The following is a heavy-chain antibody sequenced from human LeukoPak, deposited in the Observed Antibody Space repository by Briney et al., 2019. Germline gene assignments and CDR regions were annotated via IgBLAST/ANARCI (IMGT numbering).Heavy chain of an antibody. CDR2: ISSGGDIF. CDR1: GFTFNTYN. V-gene: IGHV3-48*02. CDR3: ARAYTHPRSPKFFDY. D-gene: IGHD3-10*01. J-gene: IGHJ4*02. Sequence: QSGRSLRLSCTASGFTFNTYNMNWIRQAPGKGLEWVSCISSGGDIFYSADSVKGRFTISRDNARNSLFLQMNNLKDEDTAVYFCARAYTHPRSPKFFDYWGQGALVSVSS.